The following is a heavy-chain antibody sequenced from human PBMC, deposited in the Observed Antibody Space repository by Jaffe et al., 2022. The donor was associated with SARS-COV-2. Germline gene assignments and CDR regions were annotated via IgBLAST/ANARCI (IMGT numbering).Heavy chain of an antibody. CDR1: GFTFSPYS. Sequence: EVQLVESGGGLVQPGGSLRLSCTASGFTFSPYSMSWVRQAPGMGLEWVANIKQDGSEKYYVDSVKGRFTISRDNAKNSLYLQMNSLRAEDTAVYYCARDGYCSGGSCYSAVGNFDIWGQGSMVTVSS. CDR3: ARDGYCSGGSCYSAVGNFDI. CDR2: IKQDGSEK. D-gene: IGHD2-15*01. J-gene: IGHJ3*02. V-gene: IGHV3-7*03.